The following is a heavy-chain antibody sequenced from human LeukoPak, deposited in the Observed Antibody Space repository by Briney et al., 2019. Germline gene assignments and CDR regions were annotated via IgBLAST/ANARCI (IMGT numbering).Heavy chain of an antibody. CDR3: ARVEYGDVFDY. J-gene: IGHJ4*02. V-gene: IGHV1-69*04. D-gene: IGHD4-17*01. CDR1: GGTFSSYA. CDR2: IIPILGIA. Sequence: ASVKVSCKASGGTFSSYAISWVRQAPGQGLEWMGRIIPILGIANYAQKFQGRVTITADKSTSTAYMELSSLRSEDTAVYYCARVEYGDVFDYWGQGTLVTVSS.